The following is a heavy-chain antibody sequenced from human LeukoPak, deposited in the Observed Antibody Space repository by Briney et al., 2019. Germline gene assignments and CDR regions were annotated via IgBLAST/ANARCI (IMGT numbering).Heavy chain of an antibody. J-gene: IGHJ5*02. CDR1: VGSISSGDYY. CDR2: IYYSGST. CDR3: ARGRRRDWFDP. V-gene: IGHV4-30-4*08. Sequence: SETLSLTCTVSVGSISSGDYYWSWIRQPPGKGLEWIGYIYYSGSTYYNPSLKSRVTISVDTSKNQFSLKLSSVTAADTAVYYCARGRRRDWFDPWGQGTLVTVSS. D-gene: IGHD6-25*01.